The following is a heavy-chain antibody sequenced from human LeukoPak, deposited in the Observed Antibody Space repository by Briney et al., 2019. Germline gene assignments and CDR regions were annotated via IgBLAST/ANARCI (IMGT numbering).Heavy chain of an antibody. D-gene: IGHD3/OR15-3a*01. CDR2: SSSSGSTI. CDR3: ARRRDFIDY. J-gene: IGHJ4*02. CDR1: GFTLRDYY. Sequence: GGSLRLSCAASGFTLRDYYMSWIRQAPGKGLEWVSYSSSSGSTIYYADSVKGRFAISRDNAKNSLYLQMNSLRVEDTAAYYCARRRDFIDYWGQGTLVTVSS. V-gene: IGHV3-11*01.